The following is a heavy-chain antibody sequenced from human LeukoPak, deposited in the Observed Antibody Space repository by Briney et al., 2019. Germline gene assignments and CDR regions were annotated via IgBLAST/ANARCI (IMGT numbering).Heavy chain of an antibody. Sequence: GGSLRLSCAASGLTFSAYGMTWVRQAPGKGLEWVANIKQDGSEKYYVDSVKGRFTISRDNAKTSLYLQMNRLRAEETAVYYCEGGSPFDYWGQGTLVTVSS. D-gene: IGHD2-15*01. J-gene: IGHJ4*02. CDR2: IKQDGSEK. CDR3: EGGSPFDY. V-gene: IGHV3-7*02. CDR1: GLTFSAYG.